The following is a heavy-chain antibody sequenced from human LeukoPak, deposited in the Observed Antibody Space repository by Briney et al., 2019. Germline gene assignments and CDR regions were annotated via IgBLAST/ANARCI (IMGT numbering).Heavy chain of an antibody. J-gene: IGHJ4*02. CDR1: GYTFTGYY. D-gene: IGHD4-23*01. V-gene: IGHV1-2*06. CDR3: ARAEDYGGKLFSDY. Sequence: ASVKVSCKASGYTFTGYYMHWVRQAPGQGLGWMGRINPNSGGTNYAQKFQGRVTMTRATSISTAYMELSRLRSDDTAVYYCARAEDYGGKLFSDYWGQGTLVTVSS. CDR2: INPNSGGT.